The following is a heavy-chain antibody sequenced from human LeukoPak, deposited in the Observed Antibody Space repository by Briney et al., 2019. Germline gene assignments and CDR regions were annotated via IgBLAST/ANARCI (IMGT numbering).Heavy chain of an antibody. V-gene: IGHV3-7*01. CDR3: ATSSDWAFDH. J-gene: IGHJ4*02. CDR2: IRPDGGQE. CDR1: GFTFRNSW. Sequence: GGSLRLSCAASGFTFRNSWMTWVRESPGKGLEWVANIRPDGGQEQYADSLEGRITISRDNVRNSLFLQLNSLRTEDTAVYFCATSSDWAFDHWGQGTLVTVSS. D-gene: IGHD6-19*01.